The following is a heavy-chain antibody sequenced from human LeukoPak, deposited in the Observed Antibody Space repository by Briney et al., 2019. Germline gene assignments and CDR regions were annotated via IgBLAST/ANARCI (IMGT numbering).Heavy chain of an antibody. CDR1: GFSFSSYA. CDR2: VSASGRAT. J-gene: IGHJ4*02. Sequence: PGGSLGLSCAASGFSFSSYAMSWVRQAPGKGLEWVSTVSASGRATYYADSVKGRFTISRDNSKNTVFLQMSSLRAEDTAVYYCAKTGTEEGYGIYFDHWGQGTLVTVSS. CDR3: AKTGTEEGYGIYFDH. D-gene: IGHD5-24*01. V-gene: IGHV3-23*01.